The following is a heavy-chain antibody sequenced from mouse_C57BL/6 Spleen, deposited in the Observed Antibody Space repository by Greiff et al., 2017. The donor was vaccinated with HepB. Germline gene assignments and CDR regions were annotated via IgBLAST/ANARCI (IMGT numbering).Heavy chain of an antibody. Sequence: EVQGVESGGDLVKPGGSLKLSCAASGFTFSSYGMSWVRQTPDKRLEWVATISSGGSYTYYPDSVKGRFTISRDNAKNTLYLQMSSLKSEDTAMYYCARGAGHYYFDYWGQGTTLTVSS. V-gene: IGHV5-6*01. CDR2: ISSGGSYT. CDR3: ARGAGHYYFDY. J-gene: IGHJ2*01. CDR1: GFTFSSYG. D-gene: IGHD3-3*01.